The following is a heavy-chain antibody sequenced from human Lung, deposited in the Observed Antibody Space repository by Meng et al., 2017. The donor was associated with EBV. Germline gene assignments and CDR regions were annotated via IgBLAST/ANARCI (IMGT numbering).Heavy chain of an antibody. CDR1: GFPFRGSA. CDR3: TSRSF. Sequence: EGQVVESGGGLVLPGGSLKLSCAASGFPFRGSAMHWVRQASGKGLEWVGRIRSKANNYTTSFGASVEGRFTISRDDSNNTAYLQMNSLKTEDTAIYYCTSRSFWGQGTLVTVSS. CDR2: IRSKANNYTT. V-gene: IGHV3-73*02. J-gene: IGHJ4*02.